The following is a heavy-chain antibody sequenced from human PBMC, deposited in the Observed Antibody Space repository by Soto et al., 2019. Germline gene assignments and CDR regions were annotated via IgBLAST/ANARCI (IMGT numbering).Heavy chain of an antibody. CDR2: IYYSGST. V-gene: IGHV4-59*01. J-gene: IGHJ4*02. CDR1: GGSISSYY. Sequence: PSETLSLTCTVSGGSISSYYWSWIRLPPGKGLEWIGYIYYSGSTNYNPSLKSRVTISVDTSKNQFSLKLSSVTAADTAVYYCARASIAARPGASIDYWGQGTLVTVSS. CDR3: ARASIAARPGASIDY. D-gene: IGHD6-6*01.